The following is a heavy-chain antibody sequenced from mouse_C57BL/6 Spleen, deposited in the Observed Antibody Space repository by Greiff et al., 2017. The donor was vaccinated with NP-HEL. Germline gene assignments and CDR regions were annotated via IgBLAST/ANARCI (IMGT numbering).Heavy chain of an antibody. Sequence: EVQGVESGEGLVKPGGSLKLSCAASGFTFSSYAMSWVRQTPEKRLEWVAYISSGGDYIYYADTVKGRFTISRDNARNTLYLQMSSLKSEDTAMYYCTREALYDYDKAWFAYWGQGTLVTVSA. CDR3: TREALYDYDKAWFAY. CDR2: ISSGGDYI. V-gene: IGHV5-9-1*02. J-gene: IGHJ3*01. CDR1: GFTFSSYA. D-gene: IGHD2-4*01.